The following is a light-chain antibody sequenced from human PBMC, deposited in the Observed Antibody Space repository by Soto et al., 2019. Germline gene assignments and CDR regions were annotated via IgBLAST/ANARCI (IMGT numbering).Light chain of an antibody. Sequence: QSALTQPASVSGSPGQSITISCTGTSSDVGAYNYVSWYQQHPGKVPKLMIYEVNNRPSGVSNRFSGSKSGNTASLTISGLQAEDEADYYCSSYTTSTTYVFGTGTKVTLL. V-gene: IGLV2-14*01. CDR3: SSYTTSTTYV. CDR2: EVN. J-gene: IGLJ1*01. CDR1: SSDVGAYNY.